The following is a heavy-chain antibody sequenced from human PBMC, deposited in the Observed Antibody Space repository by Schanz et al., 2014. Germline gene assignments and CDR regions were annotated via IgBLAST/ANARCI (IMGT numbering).Heavy chain of an antibody. J-gene: IGHJ4*02. CDR2: ISGGGGTT. V-gene: IGHV3-23*04. Sequence: VQLVDSGGGLVKPGGSLRLSCAASGFTFSSYAMSWVRQAPGKGLEWVSAISGGGGTTYYADSVKGRFTISRDNSKNTVYIQMNSLRAEDTAVYYCARIGGSVFDYWAQGTLVTVSS. CDR1: GFTFSSYA. D-gene: IGHD3-10*01. CDR3: ARIGGSVFDY.